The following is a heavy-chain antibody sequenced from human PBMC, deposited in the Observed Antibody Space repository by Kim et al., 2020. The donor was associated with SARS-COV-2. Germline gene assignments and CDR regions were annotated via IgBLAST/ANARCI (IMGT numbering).Heavy chain of an antibody. Sequence: SETLSLTCTVSGGSISSYYWSWIRQPPGKGLEWIGYIYYSGSTNYNPSLKSRVTISVDTSKNQFSLKLSSVTAADTAVYYCARERGVSYSYGSYFDYWGQGTLVTVSS. D-gene: IGHD5-18*01. CDR1: GGSISSYY. V-gene: IGHV4-59*01. CDR3: ARERGVSYSYGSYFDY. J-gene: IGHJ4*02. CDR2: IYYSGST.